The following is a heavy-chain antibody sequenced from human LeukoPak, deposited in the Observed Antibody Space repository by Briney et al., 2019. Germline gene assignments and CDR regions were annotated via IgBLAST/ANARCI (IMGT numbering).Heavy chain of an antibody. D-gene: IGHD3-10*01. CDR1: GFTVSSNY. V-gene: IGHV3-66*02. Sequence: PGGSLRLSCAASGFTVSSNYMSWVRQAPGKGLEWVSVIYSGGSTYYADSVKGRFTISRDNSKNTLYLQMNSLRAEDTAVYYCARVNTMVRGVIKNYYYYYMDVWGKGTTVTVSS. CDR3: ARVNTMVRGVIKNYYYYYMDV. CDR2: IYSGGST. J-gene: IGHJ6*03.